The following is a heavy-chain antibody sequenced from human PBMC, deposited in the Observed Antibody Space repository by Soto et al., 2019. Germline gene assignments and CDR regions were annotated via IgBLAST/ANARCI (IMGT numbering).Heavy chain of an antibody. Sequence: PSETLSLTCTVSGGSISSYYWSWIRQPAGKGLEWVGRIYASGGTNYNPSLKSRVTMSADTSKNQLSLRLSSVTAAGTAVYYCARDRKQNGDYLPDYDYGMDVWGQGTTVTVSS. J-gene: IGHJ6*02. V-gene: IGHV4-4*07. CDR1: GGSISSYY. CDR3: ARDRKQNGDYLPDYDYGMDV. CDR2: IYASGGT. D-gene: IGHD4-17*01.